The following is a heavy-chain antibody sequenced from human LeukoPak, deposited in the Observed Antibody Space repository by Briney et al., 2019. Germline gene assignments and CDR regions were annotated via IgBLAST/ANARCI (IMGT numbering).Heavy chain of an antibody. J-gene: IGHJ6*02. CDR2: IYTSGST. V-gene: IGHV4-4*07. CDR3: ARIAGLPLRSNFHYAMDV. CDR1: GGSISSYY. D-gene: IGHD1-1*01. Sequence: PSETLSLTCTVSGGSISSYYWSWIRRPAGKGLEWIGRIYTSGSTNYNPSLKSRVTMSVDTSKNQFSLKLSSVTAADTAVYYCARIAGLPLRSNFHYAMDVWGQGTTVIVSS.